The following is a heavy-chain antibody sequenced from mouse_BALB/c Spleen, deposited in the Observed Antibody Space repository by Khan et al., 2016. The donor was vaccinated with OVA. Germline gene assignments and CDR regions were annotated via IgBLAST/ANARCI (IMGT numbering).Heavy chain of an antibody. V-gene: IGHV1-81*01. CDR1: GYTFTDYV. D-gene: IGHD4-1*01. CDR2: IYPGSGST. Sequence: QVQLQQSGPELVKPGASVKMPCKAFGYTFTDYVISWVKQRSGQGLEWIGEIYPGSGSTYYNEKFKGKATLTADKSSKIAYMQISSLTSEDSAVYFCAREGTGTVWFAYWGQGTLVTVSA. CDR3: AREGTGTVWFAY. J-gene: IGHJ3*01.